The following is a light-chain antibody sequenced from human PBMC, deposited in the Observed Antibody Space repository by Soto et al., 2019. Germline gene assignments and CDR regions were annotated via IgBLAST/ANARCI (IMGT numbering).Light chain of an antibody. V-gene: IGKV3-20*01. Sequence: EILLTPSPGTLSLSPGERATLSCRASQSVSNNYLAWYQPKPGQAPRRLIYGASNRATGIPDRFSGSGSGTDFTLTISRLEPEEFAVYYCQRYGSSGTFGQGTKVDIK. CDR2: GAS. CDR1: QSVSNNY. CDR3: QRYGSSGT. J-gene: IGKJ1*01.